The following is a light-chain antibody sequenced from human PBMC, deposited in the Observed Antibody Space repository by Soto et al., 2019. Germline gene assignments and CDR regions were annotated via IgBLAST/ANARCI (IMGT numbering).Light chain of an antibody. CDR2: GAS. V-gene: IGKV3-15*01. J-gene: IGKJ1*01. Sequence: EIVMTQSPTTLSVSPGGRATLSCRASQSISDTLAWYQQKPGQAPRLLIHGASTRATGIPDRFSGSGSGTEFTLTISSLQSEDFAVYYCQQYGDWPPETFGHGTRVDIK. CDR1: QSISDT. CDR3: QQYGDWPPET.